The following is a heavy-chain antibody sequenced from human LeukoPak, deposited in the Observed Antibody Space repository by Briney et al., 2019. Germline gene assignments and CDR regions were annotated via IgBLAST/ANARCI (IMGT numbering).Heavy chain of an antibody. CDR1: GYTFTRYY. J-gene: IGHJ4*02. D-gene: IGHD3-16*01. CDR3: ARDGTPEYDHIWGRPQLY. V-gene: IGHV1-46*01. Sequence: ASVKVSCKASGYTFTRYYLHWVRQAPGQGLEWMGIINPSGGSTRYAQKFQGRVTMTRDTSTSTVYMELKSLRSEDAAIYYCARDGTPEYDHIWGRPQLYWDQGTLVIVSS. CDR2: INPSGGST.